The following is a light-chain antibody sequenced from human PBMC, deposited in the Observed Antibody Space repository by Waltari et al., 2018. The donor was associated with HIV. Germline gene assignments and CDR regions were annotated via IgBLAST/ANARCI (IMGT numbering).Light chain of an antibody. CDR3: SSYTGITTLLYV. CDR2: GVT. J-gene: IGLJ1*01. CDR1: TSDIGDYNY. V-gene: IGLV2-14*01. Sequence: QSALTQPASVSGSPGQSITISCTGFTSDIGDYNYVSWYQQHSDKAPKLIIYGVTQRPSGVSSRFSGSKSGNTASLTISGLQAEDEADYYCSSYTGITTLLYVFGSGTKVTVL.